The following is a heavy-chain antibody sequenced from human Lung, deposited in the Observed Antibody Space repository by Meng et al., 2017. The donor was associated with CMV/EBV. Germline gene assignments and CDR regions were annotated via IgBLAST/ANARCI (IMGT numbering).Heavy chain of an antibody. Sequence: QVQLQPSAPGLGKPSPTLSPPCAISGDIVSSNSAAWHWIRQSPSRGLEWLGRTYYRSKWYHEYAVSVKSRITISPDTPKNQFSLQLNSMTPEDTAVYYCARGINGGCGDWGQGTLVTVSS. CDR2: TYYRSKWYH. CDR3: ARGINGGCGD. J-gene: IGHJ4*02. D-gene: IGHD4-23*01. CDR1: GDIVSSNSAA. V-gene: IGHV6-1*01.